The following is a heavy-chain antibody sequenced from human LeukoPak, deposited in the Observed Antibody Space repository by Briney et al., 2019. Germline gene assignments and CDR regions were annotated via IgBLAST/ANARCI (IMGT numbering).Heavy chain of an antibody. J-gene: IGHJ2*01. V-gene: IGHV4-34*01. CDR2: INHSGST. CDR1: GGSFSGYY. Sequence: SETLSLTCAVYGGSFSGYYWSWIRQPPGKGLEWIGEINHSGSTNYNPSLKSRVTISVDTSKNQFSLKLSSVTAADTAVYYCARDLRWCSSTSCYAWYFDLWGRGTLVTVSS. D-gene: IGHD2-2*01. CDR3: ARDLRWCSSTSCYAWYFDL.